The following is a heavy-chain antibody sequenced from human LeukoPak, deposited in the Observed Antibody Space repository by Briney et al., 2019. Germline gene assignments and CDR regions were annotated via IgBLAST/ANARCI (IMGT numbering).Heavy chain of an antibody. CDR1: GFTFSSYS. J-gene: IGHJ4*02. CDR3: ARGGTYSSSSGDY. D-gene: IGHD6-13*01. V-gene: IGHV3-21*01. Sequence: GGSLRLSCAASGFTFSSYSMNWVRQAPGKGLEWVSSISSSSSYIYYADSVKGRFTISRDNAKNSLYLQMNSLRAEDTAVYYCARGGTYSSSSGDYWGQGALVTVSS. CDR2: ISSSSSYI.